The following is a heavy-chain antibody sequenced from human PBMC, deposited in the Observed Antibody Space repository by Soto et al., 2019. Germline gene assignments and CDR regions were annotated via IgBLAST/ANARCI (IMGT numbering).Heavy chain of an antibody. Sequence: ASVKVSCKASGYTFTSYGISWVRQTPGQGLEWMGWISAYNGNTNYAQKLQGRVTMTTDTSTSTAYMELRSLRSDDTAVFYCARDQGSGYYTYYHYGMAVWGQGTTVTVSS. D-gene: IGHD3-22*01. CDR2: ISAYNGNT. CDR1: GYTFTSYG. V-gene: IGHV1-18*01. J-gene: IGHJ6*02. CDR3: ARDQGSGYYTYYHYGMAV.